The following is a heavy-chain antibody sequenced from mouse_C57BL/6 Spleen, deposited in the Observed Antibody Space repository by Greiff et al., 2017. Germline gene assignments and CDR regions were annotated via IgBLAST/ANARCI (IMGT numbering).Heavy chain of an antibody. Sequence: VQLQQSGPELVKPGASVKIPCKASGYTFTDYNMDWVKQSHGKSLEWIGDINPNNGGTIYNQKFKGKATLTVYKSSSTAYMELRSLTSEDTAVYYCARRLVTTVVATNFDVWGTGTTGTVSS. J-gene: IGHJ1*03. CDR2: INPNNGGT. D-gene: IGHD1-1*01. CDR3: ARRLVTTVVATNFDV. CDR1: GYTFTDYN. V-gene: IGHV1-18*01.